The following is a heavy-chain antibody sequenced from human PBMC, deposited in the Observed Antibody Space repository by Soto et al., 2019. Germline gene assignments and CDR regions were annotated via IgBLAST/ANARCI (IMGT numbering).Heavy chain of an antibody. D-gene: IGHD6-19*01. Sequence: SVKVSCKASGGTFSSYAISWVRQAPGQGLEWMGGIIPIFGTANYAQKFQGRVTITADESTSTAYMELSSLRSEDTAVYYCARSTQLGIAVAGTGYYGMDVWGQGTTVTV. CDR3: ARSTQLGIAVAGTGYYGMDV. CDR1: GGTFSSYA. V-gene: IGHV1-69*13. J-gene: IGHJ6*02. CDR2: IIPIFGTA.